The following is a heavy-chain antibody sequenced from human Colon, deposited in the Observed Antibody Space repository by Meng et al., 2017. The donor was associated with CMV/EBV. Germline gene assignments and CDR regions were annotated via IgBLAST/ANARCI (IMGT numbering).Heavy chain of an antibody. V-gene: IGHV4-31*02. CDR1: GSLSRTTYS. CDR2: IYYSGTA. J-gene: IGHJ5*02. CDR3: ARHRDHHYPNFAFDL. D-gene: IGHD1-1*01. Sequence: GSLSRTTYSWTWVRQHPGKGLEWVGYIYYSGTAYHNPSLKSRLTISLDTSKNLCSMKLNSVTAADTAVYYCARHRDHHYPNFAFDLWGQGILVTVSS.